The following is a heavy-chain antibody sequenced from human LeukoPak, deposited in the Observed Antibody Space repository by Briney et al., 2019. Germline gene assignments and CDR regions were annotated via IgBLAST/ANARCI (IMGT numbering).Heavy chain of an antibody. CDR1: GGSISSHY. D-gene: IGHD5-24*01. CDR3: ARWNGYNLMGNDY. V-gene: IGHV4-59*11. J-gene: IGHJ4*02. CDR2: IYYSGST. Sequence: SETLSLTCTVSGGSISSHYWSWIRQPPGKGLEWIGYIYYSGSTNYNPSLKRRVTISVDTSKNQFSLKLSSVTAADTAVYYCARWNGYNLMGNDYWGQGTLVTVSS.